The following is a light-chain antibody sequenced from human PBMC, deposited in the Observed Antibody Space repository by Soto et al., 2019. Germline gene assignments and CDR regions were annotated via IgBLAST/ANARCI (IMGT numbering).Light chain of an antibody. Sequence: DIVMTQSPDSLAVSLGERATINCKSSQSVLYSSNNKNYLAWYQQKPGQPPKVLIYWASTRESGVPDRFSGSESGTGFTLTISNLQAEDVAVYYCQQYYSTPWTFGQGTKVDIK. J-gene: IGKJ1*01. V-gene: IGKV4-1*01. CDR1: QSVLYSSNNKNY. CDR2: WAS. CDR3: QQYYSTPWT.